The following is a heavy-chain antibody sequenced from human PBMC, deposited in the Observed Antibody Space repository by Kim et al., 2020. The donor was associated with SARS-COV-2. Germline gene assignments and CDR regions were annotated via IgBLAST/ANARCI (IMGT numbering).Heavy chain of an antibody. D-gene: IGHD3-10*01. CDR1: GGSISSYY. V-gene: IGHV4-59*13. Sequence: SETLSLTCTVSGGSISSYYWSWIRQPPGKGLEWIGYIYYSGSTNYNPSLKSRVTISVDTSKNQFSLKLSSVTAADTAVYYCARESWGHGSGTSWGQGTLVTVSS. CDR3: ARESWGHGSGTS. CDR2: IYYSGST. J-gene: IGHJ5*02.